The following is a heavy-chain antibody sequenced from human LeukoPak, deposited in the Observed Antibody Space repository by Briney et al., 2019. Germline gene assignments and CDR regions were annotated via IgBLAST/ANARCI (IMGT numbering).Heavy chain of an antibody. D-gene: IGHD1-14*01. CDR2: MNPNSGNT. CDR3: ARASSPFSGKASAY. J-gene: IGHJ4*02. Sequence: AAVKVSCKASGGTFTSCDISWVRQATGQGREGMGWMNPNSGNTGYAQKFQGRVTITRNTSISTAYMELSSLTSEDTTVYYCARASSPFSGKASAYWGQGTLVTVSS. V-gene: IGHV1-8*01. CDR1: GGTFTSCD.